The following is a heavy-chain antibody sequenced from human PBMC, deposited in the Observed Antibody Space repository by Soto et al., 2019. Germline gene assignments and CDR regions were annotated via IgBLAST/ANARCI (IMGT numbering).Heavy chain of an antibody. J-gene: IGHJ6*02. V-gene: IGHV1-69*01. CDR2: IIPIFGTA. CDR1: GGTFSSYA. D-gene: IGHD2-15*01. Sequence: QVQLVQSGAEVKKPGSSVKVSCKASGGTFSSYAISWVRQAPGQGLEWMGGIIPIFGTANYAQKFQGRVTITADEATSTAYMELSSLRSEDTAVYYCARVVVAATSLYYYYGMDVWGQGTPVTVSS. CDR3: ARVVVAATSLYYYYGMDV.